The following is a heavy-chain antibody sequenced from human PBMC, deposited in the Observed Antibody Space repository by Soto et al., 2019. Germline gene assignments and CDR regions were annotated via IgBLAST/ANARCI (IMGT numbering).Heavy chain of an antibody. D-gene: IGHD4-17*01. CDR3: AKDPVPGDGDYFRPGLHYLDY. V-gene: IGHV3-23*01. J-gene: IGHJ4*02. CDR1: GFTFSSYA. CDR2: ISGSGGST. Sequence: PGGSLRLSCAASGFTFSSYAMSWVRQAPGKGLEWVSAISGSGGSTYYADSVKGRFTISRDNSKNTLYLQMNSLRAEDTAVYYCAKDPVPGDGDYFRPGLHYLDYRGQGTLVTGSS.